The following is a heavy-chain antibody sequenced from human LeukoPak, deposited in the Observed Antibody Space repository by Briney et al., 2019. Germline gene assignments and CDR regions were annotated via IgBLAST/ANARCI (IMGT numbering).Heavy chain of an antibody. CDR1: GFTFSSYS. D-gene: IGHD2-15*01. J-gene: IGHJ4*02. CDR2: ISSSSSYI. V-gene: IGHV3-21*01. CDR3: ARDNEYCTGGTCRLDY. Sequence: GGSLRLSCAASGFTFSSYSMNWVRQAPGKGLEWVSSISSSSSYIYYADSVKGRFTISRDNAKNSLYLQMNSLRAEDTAVYYCARDNEYCTGGTCRLDYWGQGALVTVSS.